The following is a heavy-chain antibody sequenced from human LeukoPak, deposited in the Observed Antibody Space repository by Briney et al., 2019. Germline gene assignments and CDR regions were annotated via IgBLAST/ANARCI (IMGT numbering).Heavy chain of an antibody. D-gene: IGHD5-18*01. CDR1: GFTFSSYA. Sequence: GGSLRLSCAASGFTFSSYAMHWVRQAPGKGLEWVAVISYDGSDKYYADSVKGRFTISRDNSKNTLYLQMNSLRAEDTAVYYCARDSADTAMATFDYWGQGTLVTVSS. CDR2: ISYDGSDK. V-gene: IGHV3-30-3*01. CDR3: ARDSADTAMATFDY. J-gene: IGHJ4*02.